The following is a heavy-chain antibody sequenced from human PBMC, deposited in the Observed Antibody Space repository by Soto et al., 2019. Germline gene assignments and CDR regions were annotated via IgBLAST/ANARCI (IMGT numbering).Heavy chain of an antibody. CDR1: GFTFSSYG. V-gene: IGHV3-33*01. CDR3: AREREPPVDYSYYYGMDV. D-gene: IGHD1-26*01. J-gene: IGHJ6*02. Sequence: QVQLVESGGGVVQPGRSLRLSCAASGFTFSSYGMHWVRQAPGKGLEWVAVIWYDGSNKYYADSVKGRFTISRDNSTNPLYLQMNSLRAEDTAVYYCAREREPPVDYSYYYGMDVWGQGTTVTVSS. CDR2: IWYDGSNK.